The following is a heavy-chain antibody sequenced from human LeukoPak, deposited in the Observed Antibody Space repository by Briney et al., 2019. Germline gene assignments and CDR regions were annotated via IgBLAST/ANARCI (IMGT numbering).Heavy chain of an antibody. CDR1: SGSISSGGYS. D-gene: IGHD5-24*01. Sequence: SETLSLTCTVSSGSISSGGYSWSWIRQHPGKGLEWIGYIYYSGSTYYNPSLKSRVTISVDTSKNQFSLKLSSVTAADTAVYYCARVPVGDGYNNAFDIWGQGTMVTVSS. J-gene: IGHJ3*02. V-gene: IGHV4-31*03. CDR3: ARVPVGDGYNNAFDI. CDR2: IYYSGST.